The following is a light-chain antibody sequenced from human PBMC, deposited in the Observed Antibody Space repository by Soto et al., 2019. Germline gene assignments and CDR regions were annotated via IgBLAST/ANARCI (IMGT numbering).Light chain of an antibody. CDR1: SANIGGNY. Sequence: QSVLTQPPSVSAAPGQKVTISCSGSSANIGGNYVSWYQHLPGTAPKLVIYDNDRRPSEIPDRLSGSKSGTSATLDITGLQTGDEADYYCGAWDGSLSVVLFGGGTKLTVL. CDR2: DND. CDR3: GAWDGSLSVVL. J-gene: IGLJ2*01. V-gene: IGLV1-51*01.